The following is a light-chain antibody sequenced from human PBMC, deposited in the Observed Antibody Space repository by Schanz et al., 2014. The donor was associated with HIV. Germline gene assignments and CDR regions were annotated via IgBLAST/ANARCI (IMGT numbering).Light chain of an antibody. V-gene: IGKV1-39*01. CDR3: QQTYIVTPYT. J-gene: IGKJ2*01. Sequence: DIQMTQSSSSLSAFVGDTVSITCRASQTISISLNWYQQKPGKAPQLLIYDASLLHTGVPSRFSGSGSGTHFTLTITSLLFEDFATYYCQQTYIVTPYTFGQGTKVE. CDR1: QTISIS. CDR2: DAS.